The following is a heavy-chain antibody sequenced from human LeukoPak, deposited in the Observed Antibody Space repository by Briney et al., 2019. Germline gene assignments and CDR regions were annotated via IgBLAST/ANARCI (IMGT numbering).Heavy chain of an antibody. J-gene: IGHJ4*02. Sequence: EASVKVSCKASRYTFTSYGISWVRQAPGQGLEWMGWISVYNGNTNYAQKLQGRVTMTTDTSTSTAYMELRSLRSDDTAVYYCARAKDSYGYSGFDYWGQGTLVTVS. CDR3: ARAKDSYGYSGFDY. CDR1: RYTFTSYG. CDR2: ISVYNGNT. D-gene: IGHD5-18*01. V-gene: IGHV1-18*01.